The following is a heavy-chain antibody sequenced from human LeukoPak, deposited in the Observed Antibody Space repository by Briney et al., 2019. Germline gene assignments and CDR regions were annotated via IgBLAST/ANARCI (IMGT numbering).Heavy chain of an antibody. J-gene: IGHJ4*01. CDR1: GGSISGYY. D-gene: IGHD3-10*01. V-gene: IGHV4-59*01. CDR3: ARSGLSGSGRKRRAYFDY. CDR2: IYYTGGT. Sequence: PSETLSLTCSVSGGSISGYYWSWIRQPPAKGLEGIGYIYYTGGTNYNPTVSGRVTMSLDTSRDQLSLNLTSVTAAETAVYYCARSGLSGSGRKRRAYFDYWGHGALVTASS.